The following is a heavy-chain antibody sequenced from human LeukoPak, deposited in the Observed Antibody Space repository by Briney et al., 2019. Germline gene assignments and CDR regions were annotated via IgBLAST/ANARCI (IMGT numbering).Heavy chain of an antibody. CDR2: ISGIGDTL. CDR1: GFSFGINA. V-gene: IGHV3-23*01. CDR3: AKKNGGGWPTIFFDY. D-gene: IGHD6-19*01. Sequence: GGSLRLSCVASGFSFGINAMIWVRQAPGKGLEWVSGISGIGDTLFYSDPVKGRFTISRDNSKNTVYLQMNSLRVEDSAVYYCAKKNGGGWPTIFFDYWGQGILVTVSS. J-gene: IGHJ4*02.